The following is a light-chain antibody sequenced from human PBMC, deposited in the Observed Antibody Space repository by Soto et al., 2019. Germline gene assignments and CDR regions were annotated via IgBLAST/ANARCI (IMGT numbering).Light chain of an antibody. J-gene: IGKJ1*01. CDR3: QQYQSSWT. CDR1: QSIDRW. V-gene: IGKV1-5*01. CDR2: DAS. Sequence: DIQLTQPPSTLPASVGDRVAITCRASQSIDRWLAWYQQKPGKAPNLLIYDASSLESGVQSRFSGSGSGTEFTLTIRSLQPDDFATYYCQQYQSSWTFGQGTKVDIK.